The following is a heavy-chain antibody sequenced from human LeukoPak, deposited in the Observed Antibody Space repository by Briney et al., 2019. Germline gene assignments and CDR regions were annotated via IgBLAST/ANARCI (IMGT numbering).Heavy chain of an antibody. CDR1: GGSISSNYR. J-gene: IGHJ5*02. V-gene: IGHV4-4*02. Sequence: SETLSLTCAVSGGSISSNYRWTWVRQPPGKGLEWIGEIYHSGSTNYNPSLKSRVTISVDTSKNQFSLKLNSVTAADTAVYYCARHYGPWGQGTLVTVSS. D-gene: IGHD3-16*01. CDR2: IYHSGST. CDR3: ARHYGP.